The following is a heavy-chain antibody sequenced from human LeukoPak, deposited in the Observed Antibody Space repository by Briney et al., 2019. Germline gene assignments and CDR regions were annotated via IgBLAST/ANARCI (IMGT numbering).Heavy chain of an antibody. CDR3: ARTFGESPLNYYYGMDV. Sequence: GESLQISCQGSGYSFTSFWISWVRQKPGKGLEWMGIIYPDEPKITYSPSFQGQVTISADKSISTAYLQWNSLKASDTAMYYCARTFGESPLNYYYGMDVWSQGTTVTVSS. D-gene: IGHD3-10*01. CDR1: GYSFTSFW. CDR2: IYPDEPKI. J-gene: IGHJ6*02. V-gene: IGHV5-51*01.